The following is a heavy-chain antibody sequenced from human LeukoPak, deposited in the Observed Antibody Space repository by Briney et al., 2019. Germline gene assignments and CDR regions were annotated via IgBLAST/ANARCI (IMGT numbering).Heavy chain of an antibody. CDR3: AKDVGHSPLGIFDY. Sequence: GGSLRLSCAASGFTFSSYAMSWVRQAPGKGLEWVSGISGSGGSTYYADSVKGRFTISRDNSKNTLYLQMNSLRAEDTAVYYCAKDVGHSPLGIFDYWGQGTLVTVSS. CDR1: GFTFSSYA. D-gene: IGHD1-26*01. J-gene: IGHJ4*02. V-gene: IGHV3-23*01. CDR2: ISGSGGST.